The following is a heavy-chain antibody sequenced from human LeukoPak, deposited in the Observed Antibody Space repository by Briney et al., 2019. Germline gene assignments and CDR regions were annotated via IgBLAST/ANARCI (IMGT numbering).Heavy chain of an antibody. CDR3: ARDVAGYSSSWYRLYYYYGMDV. D-gene: IGHD6-13*01. V-gene: IGHV1-24*01. J-gene: IGHJ6*02. Sequence: ASVKVSCKVSGYTLTELSMHWVRQAPGKGLEWMGGFDPEDGETIYAQKLQGRVTMTTDTSTSTAYMELRSLRSDDTAVYYCARDVAGYSSSWYRLYYYYGMDVWGQGTTVTVSS. CDR2: FDPEDGET. CDR1: GYTLTELS.